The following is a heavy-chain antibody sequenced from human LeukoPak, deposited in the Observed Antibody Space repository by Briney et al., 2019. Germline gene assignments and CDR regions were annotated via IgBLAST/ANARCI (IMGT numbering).Heavy chain of an antibody. CDR3: ARGVSYYDSSGYYNEYFQH. CDR1: GGSISSYY. Sequence: PSETLSLTCTVSGGSISSYYWSWILQPPGKGLEWIGYIYYSGSTNYNPSLKSRVTISVDTSKNQFSLKLSSVTAADTAVYYCARGVSYYDSSGYYNEYFQHWGQGTLVTVSS. V-gene: IGHV4-59*08. CDR2: IYYSGST. J-gene: IGHJ1*01. D-gene: IGHD3-22*01.